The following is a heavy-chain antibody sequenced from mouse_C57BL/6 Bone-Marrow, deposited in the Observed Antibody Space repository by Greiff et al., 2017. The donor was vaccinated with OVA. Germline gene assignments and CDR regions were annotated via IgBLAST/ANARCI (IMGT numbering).Heavy chain of an antibody. V-gene: IGHV10-1*01. J-gene: IGHJ1*03. CDR2: IRSKSNNYAT. CDR1: GFSFNTYA. D-gene: IGHD2-3*01. CDR3: VRHDVYWYFDV. Sequence: EVNLVESGGGLVQPQGSLKLSCAASGFSFNTYAMNWVRQAPGKGLEWVARIRSKSNNYATYYADSVKDRFTISRDDSESMLYLQMNNLKTEDTAMYYCVRHDVYWYFDVWGTGTTVTVSS.